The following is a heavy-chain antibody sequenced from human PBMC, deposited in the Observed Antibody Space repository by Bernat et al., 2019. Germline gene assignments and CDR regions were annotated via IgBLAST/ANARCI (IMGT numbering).Heavy chain of an antibody. CDR1: GFTFSSYA. D-gene: IGHD3-3*01. V-gene: IGHV3-23*04. Sequence: EVQLVESGGGLVQPGGSLRLSCAASGFTFSSYAMSWVRQAPGKGLELVSAISGSGGSTYYADSVKGRFTISRDNSKNTLYLQMNSLRAEDTAVYYCAKTYYDFWSGYSPPGYWGQGTLVTVSS. CDR2: ISGSGGST. CDR3: AKTYYDFWSGYSPPGY. J-gene: IGHJ4*02.